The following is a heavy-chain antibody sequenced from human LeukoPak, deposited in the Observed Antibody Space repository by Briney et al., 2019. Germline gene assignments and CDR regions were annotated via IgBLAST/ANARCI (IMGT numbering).Heavy chain of an antibody. D-gene: IGHD4-11*01. Sequence: SETLSLTCAVSGGSISSSNWWSWVRQPPGKGLEWIGEIYHSGSTNYNPSLRSRVTMSVDTSKNQFSLKLSSVTAADTAVYYCARDPTVTTYAYWGQGTLVTVSS. CDR1: GGSISSSNW. CDR2: IYHSGST. J-gene: IGHJ4*02. CDR3: ARDPTVTTYAY. V-gene: IGHV4-4*02.